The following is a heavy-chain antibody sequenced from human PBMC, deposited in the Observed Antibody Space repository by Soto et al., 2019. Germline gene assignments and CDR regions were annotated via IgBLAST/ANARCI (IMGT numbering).Heavy chain of an antibody. CDR3: AGIQNNWFDP. CDR2: IKHDGSEV. Sequence: EVQLVESGGGLVQPGGSLRLTCTASGFTFSSSWMAWVCQGLGKGLEWVGNIKHDGSEVYYLDSVRGRFTISRDSAWKSLYLQVNSLRAEDTAVDYCAGIQNNWFDPWGQGTLFAVSS. CDR1: GFTFSSSW. J-gene: IGHJ5*02. V-gene: IGHV3-7*01.